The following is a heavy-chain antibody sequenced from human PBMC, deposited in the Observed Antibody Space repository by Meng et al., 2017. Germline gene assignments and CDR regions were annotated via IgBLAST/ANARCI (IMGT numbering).Heavy chain of an antibody. D-gene: IGHD1-1*01. CDR1: GGSFSGYY. Sequence: QVPLQQGGAGLLKPSGTLSLTCAVYGGSFSGYYWSWIRQPPGKGLEWIGEINHSGSTNYNPSLKRRVTISVDTSKNQFSLKLSSVTAADTAVYYCARGRSGTWPWYFDLWGRGTLVTVSS. CDR2: INHSGST. CDR3: ARGRSGTWPWYFDL. J-gene: IGHJ2*01. V-gene: IGHV4-34*01.